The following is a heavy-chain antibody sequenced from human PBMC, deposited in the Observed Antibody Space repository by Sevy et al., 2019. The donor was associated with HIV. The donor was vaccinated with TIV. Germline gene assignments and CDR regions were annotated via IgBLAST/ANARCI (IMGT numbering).Heavy chain of an antibody. CDR2: ISSSSSYI. J-gene: IGHJ6*02. Sequence: GGSLRLSCAASGFTFSSYSMNWVRQAPGKGLEWVSSISSSSSYIYYADSVKGRFTISRDNAKNSLYLQMNSLRAEDTAVYYCARAPHTPGIAVAAPMDYYYYGMDVWGQGTTVTVSS. CDR1: GFTFSSYS. CDR3: ARAPHTPGIAVAAPMDYYYYGMDV. D-gene: IGHD6-19*01. V-gene: IGHV3-21*01.